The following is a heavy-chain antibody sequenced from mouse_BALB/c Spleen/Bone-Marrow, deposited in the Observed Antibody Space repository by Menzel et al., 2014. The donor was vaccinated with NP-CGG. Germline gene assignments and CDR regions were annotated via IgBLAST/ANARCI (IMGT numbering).Heavy chain of an antibody. J-gene: IGHJ2*02. CDR2: IEPSDSYT. CDR1: GYTFTNYW. CDR3: ARGRTTVVSDY. Sequence: VQRVESGAEVVKPGASVKVSCKASGYTFTNYWMQRVKQRPGQGLEWIGEIEPSDSYTNYNQDFKGKATLTVDKSSSTAYMQLSSLTSEDSAVYYCARGRTTVVSDYWGQGTSLTVSS. V-gene: IGHV1-69*02. D-gene: IGHD1-1*01.